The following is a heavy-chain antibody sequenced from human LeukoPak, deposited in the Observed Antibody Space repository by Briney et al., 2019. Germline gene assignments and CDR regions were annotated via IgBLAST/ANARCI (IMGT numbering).Heavy chain of an antibody. D-gene: IGHD6-19*01. J-gene: IGHJ4*02. V-gene: IGHV3-23*01. CDR3: AKAIALAGSLSLEY. Sequence: GGSLRLSCAASGFAFSTEDMIWVRQGPGKGLELISTFSATGGGTYYADSVKGRFTISRDNSKNTLYLQMNSLRAEDTALYYCAKAIALAGSLSLEYWGQGTLVTVSS. CDR1: GFAFSTED. CDR2: FSATGGGT.